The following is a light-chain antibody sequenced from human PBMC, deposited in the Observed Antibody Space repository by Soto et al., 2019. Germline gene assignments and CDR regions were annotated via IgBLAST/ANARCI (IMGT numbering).Light chain of an antibody. Sequence: QSVLTQPASVSGPPGPSITISCTGTSSDIGDYDYVSWYQHLPGKAPKLLIFDVTHRPSGVSDRFSGSKSGNTASLTISGVRPEDEADYYCCSYTDIALDVVFGGGTKVTVL. CDR3: CSYTDIALDVV. V-gene: IGLV2-14*01. CDR2: DVT. J-gene: IGLJ2*01. CDR1: SSDIGDYDY.